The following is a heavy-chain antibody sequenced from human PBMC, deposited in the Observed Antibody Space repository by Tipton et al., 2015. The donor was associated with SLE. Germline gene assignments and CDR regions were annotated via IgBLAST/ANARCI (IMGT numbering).Heavy chain of an antibody. V-gene: IGHV4-59*01. CDR1: GGSISSYY. CDR3: ARANWDAFDI. D-gene: IGHD1-1*01. Sequence: TLSLTCTVSGGSISSYYWSWIRQPPGKGLEWIGYIYYSGSTNYNPSLKSRVTISVDTSKNQFSLKLSSVTAADTAVYYCARANWDAFDIWGQRTMVTVSS. CDR2: IYYSGST. J-gene: IGHJ3*02.